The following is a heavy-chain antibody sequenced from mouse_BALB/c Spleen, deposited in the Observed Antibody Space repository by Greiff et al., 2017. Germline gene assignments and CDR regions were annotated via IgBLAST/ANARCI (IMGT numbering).Heavy chain of an antibody. CDR3: ARRGYGNALAMDY. V-gene: IGHV1-4*01. CDR1: GYTFTSYT. CDR2: INPSSGYT. J-gene: IGHJ4*01. D-gene: IGHD2-10*02. Sequence: QVQLQQSGAELARPGASVKMSCKASGYTFTSYTMHWVKQRPGQGLEWIGYINPSSGYTNYNQKFKDKATLTADKASSTAYMQLSSLTSEDSAVYYCARRGYGNALAMDYWGQGTSVTVSS.